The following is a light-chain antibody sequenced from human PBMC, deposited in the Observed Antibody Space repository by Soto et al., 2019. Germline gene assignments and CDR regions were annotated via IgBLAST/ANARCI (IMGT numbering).Light chain of an antibody. Sequence: QSALTQPASVSGSPGQSITISCTGTSSDVGGYNYVSWYQQHPGKAPKLMIYDVSNRPSGVSNRFSGSKSGNTASLTISGLQAEDEADYYCSSYTSSSTRTVFGGGTKRTVL. J-gene: IGLJ2*01. V-gene: IGLV2-14*01. CDR1: SSDVGGYNY. CDR2: DVS. CDR3: SSYTSSSTRTV.